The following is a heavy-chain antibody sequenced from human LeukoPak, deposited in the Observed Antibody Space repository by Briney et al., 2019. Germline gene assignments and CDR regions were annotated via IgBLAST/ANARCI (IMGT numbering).Heavy chain of an antibody. CDR3: GRDARRAGDIVVVPAARTPYYYYYMDV. CDR2: IWYDGSNK. V-gene: IGHV3-33*08. J-gene: IGHJ6*03. CDR1: GFTFSNYA. D-gene: IGHD2-2*01. Sequence: PGGSLRLSCAASGFTFSNYAMSWVRQAPGKGLEWVAVIWYDGSNKYYADSVKGRFTISRDNSKNTLYLQMNSLRAEDTAVYYCGRDARRAGDIVVVPAARTPYYYYYMDVWGKGTTVTVSS.